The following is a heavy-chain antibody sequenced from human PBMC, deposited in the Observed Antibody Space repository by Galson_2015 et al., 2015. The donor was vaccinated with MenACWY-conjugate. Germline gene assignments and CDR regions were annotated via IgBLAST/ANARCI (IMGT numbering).Heavy chain of an antibody. J-gene: IGHJ4*02. CDR1: GYTLTAYA. D-gene: IGHD1-14*01. CDR2: INTNTGNP. CDR3: ARDTGTGIFDY. Sequence: SCKASGYTLTAYAMNWVRQAPGQGLEWMGWINTNTGNPTYAQGFTGRFAFPLDTSVSTAYLQISSLKAEDTAVYYCARDTGTGIFDYWGQGTLVTVSS. V-gene: IGHV7-4-1*02.